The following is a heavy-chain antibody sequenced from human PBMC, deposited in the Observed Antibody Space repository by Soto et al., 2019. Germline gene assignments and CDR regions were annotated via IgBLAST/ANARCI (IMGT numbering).Heavy chain of an antibody. V-gene: IGHV3-9*02. CDR1: GFTSDRYA. D-gene: IGHD2-21*01. CDR3: TRDMTAGGADV. CDR2: IYWNSGNT. Sequence: QLEESGGGLAQPGRSLRLSCTASGFTSDRYAMHWVRQPPGKGLEWVSGIYWNSGNTGYADSVRGRFTISRDKAKNSVYLEMNSLRVEDTALYYCTRDMTAGGADVWGKGTTVTVSS. J-gene: IGHJ6*04.